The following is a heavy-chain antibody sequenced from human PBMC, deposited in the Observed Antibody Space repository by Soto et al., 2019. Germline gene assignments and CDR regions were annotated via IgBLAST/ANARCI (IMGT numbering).Heavy chain of an antibody. J-gene: IGHJ4*02. CDR2: INHSGST. Sequence: SETLFLTCTVSGGSISSYYWTWIRQPPGKGLEWIGEINHSGSTNYNPSLKSRVTISVDTSKNQFSLKLTSVTAADTAVYYCARREVYYDSSGYYWPSNYWGQGTLVTVS. CDR3: ARREVYYDSSGYYWPSNY. V-gene: IGHV4-59*12. D-gene: IGHD3-22*01. CDR1: GGSISSYY.